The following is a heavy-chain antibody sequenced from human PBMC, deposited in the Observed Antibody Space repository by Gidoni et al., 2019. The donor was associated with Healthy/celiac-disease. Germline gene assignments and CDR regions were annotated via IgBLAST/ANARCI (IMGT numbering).Heavy chain of an antibody. V-gene: IGHV3-23*01. Sequence: VRRLEYGGGLVQPAGSLGLSCAACGFPFRSDAMSWVRQAPGKGLAGVSAISGSGGSTYYADPVKGRFTISRDTSKNTLYLQMNSLRAEDTAVYYCAKVLITMIVVAPFDPWGQGTLVTVSS. D-gene: IGHD3-22*01. CDR1: GFPFRSDA. J-gene: IGHJ5*02. CDR3: AKVLITMIVVAPFDP. CDR2: ISGSGGST.